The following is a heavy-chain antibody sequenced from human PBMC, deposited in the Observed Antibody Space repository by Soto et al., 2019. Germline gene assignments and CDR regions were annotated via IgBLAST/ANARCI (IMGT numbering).Heavy chain of an antibody. J-gene: IGHJ4*02. D-gene: IGHD3-22*01. CDR2: INPNSGGT. CDR1: GYTFTGYY. V-gene: IGHV1-2*04. Sequence: GASVKVSCKASGYTFTGYYMHWVRQAPGQGLEWMGWINPNSGGTNYAQKFQGWVTMTWDTSISTAYLELSRLRSDDTAVYFCVRFMILDVSLDYWGLGTLVTVSS. CDR3: VRFMILDVSLDY.